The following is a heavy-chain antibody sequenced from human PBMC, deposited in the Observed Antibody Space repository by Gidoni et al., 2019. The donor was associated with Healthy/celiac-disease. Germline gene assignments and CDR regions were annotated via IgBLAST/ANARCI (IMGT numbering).Heavy chain of an antibody. D-gene: IGHD6-19*01. CDR3: ARTWGSGWIRFDY. J-gene: IGHJ4*02. CDR2: IYYSGST. V-gene: IGHV4-39*01. Sequence: QLQLQESGPGLVKPSETLSLTCTVSGGSISSSSYYWGWIRQPPGKWLEWIGSIYYSGSTYYNPSLKSRVTISVDTSKNQFSLKLSSVTAADTAVYYCARTWGSGWIRFDYWGQGTLVTVSS. CDR1: GGSISSSSYY.